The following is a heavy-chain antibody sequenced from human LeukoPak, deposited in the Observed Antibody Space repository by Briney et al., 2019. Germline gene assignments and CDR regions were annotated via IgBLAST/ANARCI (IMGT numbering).Heavy chain of an antibody. CDR3: AKDIAAAGSGHYYGMDV. J-gene: IGHJ6*02. D-gene: IGHD6-13*01. CDR1: GFTFDDYS. V-gene: IGHV3-9*01. Sequence: GRSLRLFCAASGFTFDDYSMHWVRHAPGKGLEWGSGISWNSGSIGYADSVKGRFTISRDNAKNSLYLQMNSLRAEDTALYYCAKDIAAAGSGHYYGMDVWGQGTTVTVSS. CDR2: ISWNSGSI.